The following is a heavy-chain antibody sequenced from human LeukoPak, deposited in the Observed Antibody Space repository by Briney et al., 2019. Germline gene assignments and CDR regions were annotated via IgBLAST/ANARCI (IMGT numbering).Heavy chain of an antibody. CDR1: GGSISSSNW. V-gene: IGHV4-4*02. J-gene: IGHJ4*02. CDR2: IYHSGST. CDR3: ARGVVTAIRDFDY. Sequence: PSETLSLTCAVSGGSISSSNWWSWVRQPPGKGLEWIGEIYHSGSTNYNPSLKSRVTISVDKSKNQFSLKLSSVTAADTAVYYCARGVVTAIRDFDYWGQGTLVTVSS. D-gene: IGHD2-21*02.